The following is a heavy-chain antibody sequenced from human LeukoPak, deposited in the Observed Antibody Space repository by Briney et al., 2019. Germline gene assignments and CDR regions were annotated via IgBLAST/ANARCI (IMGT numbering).Heavy chain of an antibody. CDR3: ARAILDSSSFYDY. CDR2: ISSISSYI. D-gene: IGHD6-13*01. V-gene: IGHV3-21*01. CDR1: GFTFSSYS. Sequence: GGSLRLSCAASGFTFSSYSMNWVRQAPGKGLEWVSSISSISSYIYYADSVKGRFTISRDNAKNSLYLQMNSLRAEDTAVYYCARAILDSSSFYDYWGQGTLVTVSS. J-gene: IGHJ4*02.